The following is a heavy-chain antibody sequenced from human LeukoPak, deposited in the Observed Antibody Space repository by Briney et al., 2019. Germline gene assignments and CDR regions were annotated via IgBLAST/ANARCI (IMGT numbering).Heavy chain of an antibody. CDR2: IYTSGST. V-gene: IGHV4-4*07. D-gene: IGHD3-3*01. J-gene: IGHJ4*02. CDR1: GGSISSYY. Sequence: PSETLFLTCTVSGGSISSYYWSWIRQPAGKGLEWIGRIYTSGSTNYNPSLKSRVTMSVDTSKNQFSLKLSSVTAADTAVYYCAREGTKGRYDFWSGYLGFDYFDYWGQGTLVTVSS. CDR3: AREGTKGRYDFWSGYLGFDYFDY.